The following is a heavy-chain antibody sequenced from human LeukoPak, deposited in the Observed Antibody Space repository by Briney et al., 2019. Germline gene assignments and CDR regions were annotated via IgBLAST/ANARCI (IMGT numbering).Heavy chain of an antibody. Sequence: GGSLRLSCAASGFTFSSYWMSWVRQAPGKGLEWVANIKQDGSEKYYVDSVKGRFTISRDNAKNSLYLQTNSLRAEDTAVYYCARAPLRFLEWFTFDYWGQGTLVTVSS. CDR3: ARAPLRFLEWFTFDY. CDR2: IKQDGSEK. CDR1: GFTFSSYW. J-gene: IGHJ4*02. D-gene: IGHD3-3*01. V-gene: IGHV3-7*04.